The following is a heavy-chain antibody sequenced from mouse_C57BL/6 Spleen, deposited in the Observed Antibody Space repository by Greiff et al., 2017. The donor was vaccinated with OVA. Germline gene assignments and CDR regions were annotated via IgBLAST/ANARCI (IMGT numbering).Heavy chain of an antibody. CDR2: IDPSDSYT. J-gene: IGHJ1*03. D-gene: IGHD1-1*01. Sequence: QVQLKQPGAELVMPGASVKLSCKASGYTFTSYWMHWVKQRPGQGLEWIGEIDPSDSYTNYNQKFKGKSTLTVDKSSSTAYMQLSSLTSEDSAVYYCANYYGSSSYWYFDVWGTGTTVTVSS. CDR1: GYTFTSYW. CDR3: ANYYGSSSYWYFDV. V-gene: IGHV1-69*01.